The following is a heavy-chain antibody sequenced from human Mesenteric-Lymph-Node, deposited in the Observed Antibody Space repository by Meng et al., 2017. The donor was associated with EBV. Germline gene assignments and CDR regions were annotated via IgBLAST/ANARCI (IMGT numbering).Heavy chain of an antibody. CDR2: IYYSGST. CDR3: ARGLEVATMSY. V-gene: IGHV4-30-4*01. Sequence: QVQLQEAGPGPVKPSQTLSLTCAVSGGSISSGGYYWSWIPQPPGKGLEWIGYIYYSGSTYYNPSLKSRVTISVDTSKNQFSLKLSSVTAADTAVYYCARGLEVATMSYWGQGTLVTVSS. CDR1: GGSISSGGYY. J-gene: IGHJ4*02. D-gene: IGHD5-12*01.